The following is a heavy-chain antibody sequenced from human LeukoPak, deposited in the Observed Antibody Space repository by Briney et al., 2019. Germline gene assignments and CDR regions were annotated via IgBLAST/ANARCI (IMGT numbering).Heavy chain of an antibody. CDR1: GGSISSYY. CDR2: IYYSGST. J-gene: IGHJ4*02. D-gene: IGHD5/OR15-5a*01. Sequence: PSETLSLTCTVSGGSISSYYWSWIRQPPGKGLEWIGYIYYSGSTNYNPSLKSRVTISVDTSKNQFSLKLSSVTAADTAVYYCACRLPPDYWGRGTLVTVSS. V-gene: IGHV4-59*08. CDR3: ACRLPPDY.